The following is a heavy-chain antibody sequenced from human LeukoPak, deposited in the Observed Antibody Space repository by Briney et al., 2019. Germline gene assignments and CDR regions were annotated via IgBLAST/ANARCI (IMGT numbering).Heavy chain of an antibody. D-gene: IGHD3-22*01. V-gene: IGHV4-30-4*01. CDR1: GGSISSGDYY. Sequence: SETLSLTCTVSGGSISSGDYYWSWIRQPPGKGLEWIGYIYYSGSTYYNPSLKSRVTISVDTSKNQFSLKLSSATAADTAVYYCASYYYDSSGYPYWGQGTLVTVSS. J-gene: IGHJ4*02. CDR2: IYYSGST. CDR3: ASYYYDSSGYPY.